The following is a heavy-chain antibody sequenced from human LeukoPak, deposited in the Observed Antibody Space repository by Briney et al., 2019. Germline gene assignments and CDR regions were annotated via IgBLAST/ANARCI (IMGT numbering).Heavy chain of an antibody. Sequence: PSQTLSLTCAVSGGSISSGGYSWSWIRQPPGKGLEWIGYIYHSGSTYYNPSLKSRVTISVDRSKNQFSLKLSSVTAADTAVYYCARESGSGSIDYWGQGTLVTVYS. CDR2: IYHSGST. D-gene: IGHD3-10*01. CDR1: GGSISSGGYS. CDR3: ARESGSGSIDY. V-gene: IGHV4-30-2*01. J-gene: IGHJ4*02.